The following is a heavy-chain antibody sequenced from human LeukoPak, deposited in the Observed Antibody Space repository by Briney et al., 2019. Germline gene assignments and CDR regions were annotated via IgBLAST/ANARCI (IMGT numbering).Heavy chain of an antibody. CDR2: INSNGSSI. D-gene: IGHD5-18*01. Sequence: GGSLRLSCAASVFTFSSYWMHWVRQAPGKGLVWVSRINSNGSSISYADSVKGRFTISRDNAKNTLYLQMNSLRAEDTAVYYCARGGIYSYKPFDYWGQGTLVTVSS. CDR1: VFTFSSYW. J-gene: IGHJ4*02. CDR3: ARGGIYSYKPFDY. V-gene: IGHV3-74*01.